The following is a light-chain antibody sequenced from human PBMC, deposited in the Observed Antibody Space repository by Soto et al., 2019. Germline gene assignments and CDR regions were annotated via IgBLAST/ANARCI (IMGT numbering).Light chain of an antibody. CDR2: AAS. V-gene: IGKV3-20*01. CDR1: QSISISY. J-gene: IGKJ2*01. Sequence: EIVLTQSPGTLSLSPGERATLSCRASQSISISYLAWYQQKPGPAPRLLIYAASSRATGIPDRFSGSGSGTDFTLTISRLEPEDFAVYYCQQYGSSSYTFGQGTQWEIK. CDR3: QQYGSSSYT.